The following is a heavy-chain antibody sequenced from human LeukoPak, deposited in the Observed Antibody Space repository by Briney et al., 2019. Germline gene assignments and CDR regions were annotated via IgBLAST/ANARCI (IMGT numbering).Heavy chain of an antibody. D-gene: IGHD2-2*02. V-gene: IGHV1-69*13. Sequence: ASVKVSCKASGGTFSSYAISWVRQAPGQGLEWMGGIIPIFGTANYAQKFQGRVTITADESTSTAYMELSSLRSEDTAVYYCARELEGGCSSTSCYTPRFDPWGQGTLVTVSS. CDR2: IIPIFGTA. CDR1: GGTFSSYA. CDR3: ARELEGGCSSTSCYTPRFDP. J-gene: IGHJ5*02.